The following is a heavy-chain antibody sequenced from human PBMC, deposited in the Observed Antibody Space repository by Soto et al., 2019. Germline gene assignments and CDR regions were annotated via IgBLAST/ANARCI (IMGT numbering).Heavy chain of an antibody. D-gene: IGHD3-3*01. CDR1: GYTFTSYG. CDR3: ARELYDFWSGYYGSYYYYGMDV. V-gene: IGHV1-18*01. CDR2: ISAYNGNT. J-gene: IGHJ6*02. Sequence: ASVKVSCKASGYTFTSYGISWVRQAPGQGLEWMGWISAYNGNTNYAQKLQGRVTMTTDTSTSTAYMELRSLRSDDTAVYYCARELYDFWSGYYGSYYYYGMDVWG.